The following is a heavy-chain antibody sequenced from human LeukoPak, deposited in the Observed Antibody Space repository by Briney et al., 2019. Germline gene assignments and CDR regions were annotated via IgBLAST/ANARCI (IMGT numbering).Heavy chain of an antibody. CDR3: ARDRSSSWYGHPFDP. CDR1: GGTFSSYA. J-gene: IGHJ5*02. D-gene: IGHD6-13*01. CDR2: IIPIFGTA. Sequence: GASVKVSCKASGGTFSSYAISWVRQAPGQGLEWMGGIIPIFGTANYAQKFQGRVTITADESTSTAYMELSSLRSEDTAVYYCARDRSSSWYGHPFDPWGQGTLVTVSS. V-gene: IGHV1-69*13.